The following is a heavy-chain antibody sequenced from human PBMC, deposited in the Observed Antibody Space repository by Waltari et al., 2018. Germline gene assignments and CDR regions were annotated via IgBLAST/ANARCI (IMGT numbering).Heavy chain of an antibody. CDR1: RFIFSNFV. D-gene: IGHD5-12*01. CDR3: AKGRGNNVNFIDGFDI. CDR2: IAATTDET. J-gene: IGHJ3*02. Sequence: EVHLLESGGDLVHPGGSLRLSCAASRFIFSNFVMTWVRQAPGKGREWVSSIAATTDETYYADSAKGRFTISRDNSKNTLYVQLNSLRGDDTAIYYWAKGRGNNVNFIDGFDIWGQGTMVTVSS. V-gene: IGHV3-23*01.